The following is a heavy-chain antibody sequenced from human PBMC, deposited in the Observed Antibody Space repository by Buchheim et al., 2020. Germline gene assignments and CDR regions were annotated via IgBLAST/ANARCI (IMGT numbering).Heavy chain of an antibody. J-gene: IGHJ6*02. Sequence: QLQLQESGPGLVKPSETLSLTCTVSGGSISSSSYYWGWIRQPLGKGLEWIGSIYYSGSTYYNPSLKSRVTITVDTSKNQFSLKLSSVTAADTAVYYCARQSSGLDYYGMDVWGQGTT. D-gene: IGHD6-19*01. V-gene: IGHV4-39*01. CDR3: ARQSSGLDYYGMDV. CDR1: GGSISSSSYY. CDR2: IYYSGST.